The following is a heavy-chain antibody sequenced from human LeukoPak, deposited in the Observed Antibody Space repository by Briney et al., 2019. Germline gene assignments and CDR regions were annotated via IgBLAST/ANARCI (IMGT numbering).Heavy chain of an antibody. CDR3: ARGVDYAMDV. CDR1: GFTSSAYG. J-gene: IGHJ6*02. V-gene: IGHV3-74*01. CDR2: LDTTGTTT. Sequence: GGSLRLSCAVSGFTSSAYGMDWVRQAPGKGLVWVSFLDTTGTTTTYADSVKGRFTISRDIAKNTLHLEMNSLRAEDTGVYYCARGVDYAMDVWGQGTTVTVSS.